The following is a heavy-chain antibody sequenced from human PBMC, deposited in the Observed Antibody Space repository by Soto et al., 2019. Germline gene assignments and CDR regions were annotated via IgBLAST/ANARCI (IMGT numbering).Heavy chain of an antibody. CDR1: GYSFTDYW. V-gene: IGHV5-51*01. CDR2: IYPGDSDA. CDR3: ARQADYNFWTVYFYSFDY. D-gene: IGHD3-3*01. J-gene: IGHJ4*02. Sequence: GESLKISCKSSGYSFTDYWIGWVRQMPGKGLEWMGIIYPGDSDAKYSPSFQGQVTISVDTSINTAFLRWNSLTASDTAMYYCARQADYNFWTVYFYSFDYWGQGSWSPSPQ.